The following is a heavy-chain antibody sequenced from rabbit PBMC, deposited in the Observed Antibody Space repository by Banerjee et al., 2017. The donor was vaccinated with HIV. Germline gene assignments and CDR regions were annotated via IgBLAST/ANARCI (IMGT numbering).Heavy chain of an antibody. CDR2: TYTTNGRT. CDR3: ARDLPNDGGFYLNL. J-gene: IGHJ4*01. Sequence: QEQLEESGGDLVKPEGSLTLTCTASGFSFSRSYWICWVRQAPGKGLELIGCTYTTNGRTWYASWVNGRFTISKTSSTTVTLQMTSLTAADTATYFCARDLPNDGGFYLNLWGPGTLVTVS. D-gene: IGHD1-1*01. V-gene: IGHV1S45*01. CDR1: GFSFSRSYW.